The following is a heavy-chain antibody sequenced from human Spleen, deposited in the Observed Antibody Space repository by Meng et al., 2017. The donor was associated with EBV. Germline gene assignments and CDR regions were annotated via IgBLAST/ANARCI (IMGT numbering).Heavy chain of an antibody. J-gene: IGHJ5*02. CDR1: SGSFSGYY. CDR2: INHSGST. Sequence: QVHQEQWGAGLWKASHTLPLTCAVNSGSFSGYYWSWIRQPPGKGLEWIGEINHSGSTNYSPSLKSRVTISLDTSKKQFSLMVTSVTAADTAVYYCARGFCSSGVCYRSSWYNWFDPWGQGTLVTVSS. V-gene: IGHV4-34*01. D-gene: IGHD6-13*01. CDR3: ARGFCSSGVCYRSSWYNWFDP.